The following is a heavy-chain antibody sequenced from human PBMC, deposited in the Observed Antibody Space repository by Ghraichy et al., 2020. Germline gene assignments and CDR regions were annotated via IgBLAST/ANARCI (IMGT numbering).Heavy chain of an antibody. Sequence: SETLSLTCAVYGGSFSGYYWSWIRQPPGKGLEWIGEINHSGSTNYNPSLKSRVTISVDTSKNQFSLKLSSVTAADTAVYYCARRLGITIFGVVSAFDPWGQGTLVTVSS. D-gene: IGHD3-3*01. CDR1: GGSFSGYY. CDR3: ARRLGITIFGVVSAFDP. J-gene: IGHJ5*02. V-gene: IGHV4-34*01. CDR2: INHSGST.